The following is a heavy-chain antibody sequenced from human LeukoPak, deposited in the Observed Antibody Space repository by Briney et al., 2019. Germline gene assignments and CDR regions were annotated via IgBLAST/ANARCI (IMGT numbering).Heavy chain of an antibody. CDR3: ARETVGATEGRWFDP. CDR2: ISPSGGST. CDR1: GYTFTSYY. J-gene: IGHJ5*02. D-gene: IGHD1-26*01. Sequence: ASVKVSCKASGYTFTSYYMHWVRQAPGQGLEWMGIISPSGGSTSYAQKFQGRVTMTRDTSTSTVYMELSSLRSEDTAVYYCARETVGATEGRWFDPWGQGTLVTVSS. V-gene: IGHV1-46*01.